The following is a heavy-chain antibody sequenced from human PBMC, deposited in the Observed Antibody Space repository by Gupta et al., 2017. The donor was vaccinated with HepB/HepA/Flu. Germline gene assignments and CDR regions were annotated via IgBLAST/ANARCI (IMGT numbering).Heavy chain of an antibody. J-gene: IGHJ4*02. Sequence: QVQLVESGGGVVQPGRSLRLSCAASGFTFSRYGLTWVRQAPGKGLEWVAVRWYDGSNKYYADSVKGRFTISRDNSKNTLYLQMNSLRAEDTAVYYCARADYYYDSSGYYETSYYFDYWGQGTLVTVSS. CDR1: GFTFSRYG. V-gene: IGHV3-33*01. CDR2: RWYDGSNK. CDR3: ARADYYYDSSGYYETSYYFDY. D-gene: IGHD3-22*01.